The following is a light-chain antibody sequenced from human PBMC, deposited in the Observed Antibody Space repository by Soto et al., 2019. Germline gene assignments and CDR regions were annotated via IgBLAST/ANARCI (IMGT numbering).Light chain of an antibody. V-gene: IGLV2-11*01. CDR1: SSDVGGYNY. Sequence: QSALTQPRSVSGSPGQSVSISYTRTSSDVGGYNYVSWYQQHPGKAPRLMIYDVSKRPSGVPDRFSGSKSGNTASLTISGLQAEDEADYYCCSYAGSYTFYVFGIGTKVTVL. CDR3: CSYAGSYTFYV. CDR2: DVS. J-gene: IGLJ1*01.